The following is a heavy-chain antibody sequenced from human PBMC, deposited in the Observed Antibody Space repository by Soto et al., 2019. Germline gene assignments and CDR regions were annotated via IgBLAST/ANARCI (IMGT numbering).Heavy chain of an antibody. CDR2: IIPILGIA. V-gene: IGHV1-69*04. D-gene: IGHD5-18*01. Sequence: SVKGSCKASGGTFSSYTISWVRQAPGQGLEWMGRIIPILGIANYAQKFQGRVTITADKSTSTAYMELSSLRSEDTAVYYCARDGVRERDTAMVTLDYWGQGTLVTVSS. J-gene: IGHJ4*02. CDR1: GGTFSSYT. CDR3: ARDGVRERDTAMVTLDY.